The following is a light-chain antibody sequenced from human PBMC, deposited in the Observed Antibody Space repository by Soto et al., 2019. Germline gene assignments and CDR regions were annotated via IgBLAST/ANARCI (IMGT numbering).Light chain of an antibody. J-gene: IGLJ3*02. CDR2: EVS. V-gene: IGLV2-14*01. CDR1: SSDVGGYNY. Sequence: QSVLTQPASVSGSPGQSITISCTGTSSDVGGYNYVSWYQQHPGKAPKLIIYEVSNRPSGVSNRFSGSKSGNTASLTVSELQAEDEADYYCSSYSSVTTLWVFGGGTKLTVL. CDR3: SSYSSVTTLWV.